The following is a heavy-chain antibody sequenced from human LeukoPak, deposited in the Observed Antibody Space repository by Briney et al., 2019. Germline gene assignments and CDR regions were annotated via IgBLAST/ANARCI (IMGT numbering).Heavy chain of an antibody. CDR2: ISGSGGST. J-gene: IGHJ6*03. Sequence: GGTLRLSCVASGFTFSTYGMSWVRQAPGKGLEWVSAISGSGGSTYYADSVKGRFTISRDNSKNTLYLQMNSLRAEDTAVYYCARDSVGKKLCSGGSCHRDYYYYYMDVWGKGTTVTVSS. CDR3: ARDSVGKKLCSGGSCHRDYYYYYMDV. D-gene: IGHD2-15*01. V-gene: IGHV3-23*01. CDR1: GFTFSTYG.